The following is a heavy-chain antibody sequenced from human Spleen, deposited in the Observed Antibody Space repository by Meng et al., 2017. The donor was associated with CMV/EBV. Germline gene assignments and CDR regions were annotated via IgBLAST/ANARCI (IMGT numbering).Heavy chain of an antibody. V-gene: IGHV3-48*04. Sequence: GESLKISCAASGFTFSSYIINWVRQAPGKGLEWVSYISTSGSTIYYAESVMGRLTISRDNAKNSLYLQMNSLRAEDTAVYYCAREWSAGDWNFDYWGPGALVTVSS. J-gene: IGHJ4*02. D-gene: IGHD2-21*01. CDR2: ISTSGSTI. CDR3: AREWSAGDWNFDY. CDR1: GFTFSSYI.